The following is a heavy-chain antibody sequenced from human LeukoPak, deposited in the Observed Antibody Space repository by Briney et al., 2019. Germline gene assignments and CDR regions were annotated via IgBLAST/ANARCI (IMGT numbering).Heavy chain of an antibody. D-gene: IGHD2-15*01. CDR1: GGSISSYY. CDR2: IYTSGST. J-gene: IGHJ3*02. V-gene: IGHV4-4*07. Sequence: PSETLSLTCTVSGGSISSYYWSWMRQPAGKGLEWIGRIYTSGSTNYNPSLKSRVTMSVDTSNNQFSLKLSSVTAADTAVYYCARSSVVVAANGAFDIWGQGTMVTVSS. CDR3: ARSSVVVAANGAFDI.